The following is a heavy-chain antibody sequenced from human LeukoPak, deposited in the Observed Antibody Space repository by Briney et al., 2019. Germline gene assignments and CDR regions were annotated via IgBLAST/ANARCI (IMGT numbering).Heavy chain of an antibody. Sequence: ASVKVSCKASGGTFSSYAISWVRQAPGQGLEWMGGIIPIFGTANYAQKFQGRVTITADESTGTAYMELSSLRPEDTAVYYCARSRGPREMATMFHYWGQGTLVTVSS. J-gene: IGHJ4*02. CDR3: ARSRGPREMATMFHY. D-gene: IGHD5-24*01. CDR1: GGTFSSYA. CDR2: IIPIFGTA. V-gene: IGHV1-69*13.